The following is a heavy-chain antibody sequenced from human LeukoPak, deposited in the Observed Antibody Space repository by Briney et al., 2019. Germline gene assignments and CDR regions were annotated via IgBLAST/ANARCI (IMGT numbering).Heavy chain of an antibody. V-gene: IGHV3-66*01. CDR2: IYSGGST. D-gene: IGHD3-10*01. CDR3: ARVERYGSASNWFDP. CDR1: GFTVSTSY. J-gene: IGHJ5*02. Sequence: GGSLRLSCAASGFTVSTSYMSWVRQPPGKVLQWVSVIYSGGSTYYADSVKGRFTIARDNAKNSLYLQMNSLRAEDTAVYYCARVERYGSASNWFDPWGQGTLVTVSS.